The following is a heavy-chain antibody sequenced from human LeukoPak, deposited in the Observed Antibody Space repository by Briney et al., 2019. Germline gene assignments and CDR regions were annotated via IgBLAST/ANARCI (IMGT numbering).Heavy chain of an antibody. D-gene: IGHD1-26*01. CDR3: AGRYSGSYEVWFDP. CDR1: GYTFTSYG. V-gene: IGHV1-18*01. Sequence: GASVKVSCKASGYTFTSYGISWVRQAPGQGLEWMGWISAYNGNTNYAQKLQGRVTMTTDTSTSTAYMELRSLRSDDTAVYYCAGRYSGSYEVWFDPWGQGTLVTVSS. J-gene: IGHJ5*02. CDR2: ISAYNGNT.